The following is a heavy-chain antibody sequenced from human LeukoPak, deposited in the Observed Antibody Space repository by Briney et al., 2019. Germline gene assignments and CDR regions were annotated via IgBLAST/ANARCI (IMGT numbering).Heavy chain of an antibody. J-gene: IGHJ3*02. CDR3: ARDGIVGAIDAFDI. CDR1: GGSISSYY. D-gene: IGHD1-26*01. Sequence: SETLSLTCTVSGGSISSYYWSWIRQPAGKGLEWIGRIYPTGSTNYNPSLKSRVTMSVDASEKQLSLKLSSVTAADTAVYYCARDGIVGAIDAFDIWGQGTMVTVSS. CDR2: IYPTGST. V-gene: IGHV4-4*07.